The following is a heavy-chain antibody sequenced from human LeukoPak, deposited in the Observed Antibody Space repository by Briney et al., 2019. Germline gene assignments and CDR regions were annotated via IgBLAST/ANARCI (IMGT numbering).Heavy chain of an antibody. J-gene: IGHJ4*02. Sequence: GGSLRLSCAASGFTFSSYAMSWVRQAPGKGLEWVSVISGSGDSTYYADSVKGRFTTSRDNSKNTLYLQTNSLRAEDTAVYYCAKTCDSSGYYGQHDYWGQGTLVTVSS. V-gene: IGHV3-23*01. CDR3: AKTCDSSGYYGQHDY. CDR1: GFTFSSYA. CDR2: ISGSGDST. D-gene: IGHD3-22*01.